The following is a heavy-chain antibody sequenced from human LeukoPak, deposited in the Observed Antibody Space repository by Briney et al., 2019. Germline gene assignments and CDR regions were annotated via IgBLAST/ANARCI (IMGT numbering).Heavy chain of an antibody. CDR2: INHSGST. CDR3: ARVTGYDWESFYDY. D-gene: IGHD5-12*01. V-gene: IGHV4-34*01. J-gene: IGHJ4*02. CDR1: GGSFSGYY. Sequence: SETLSLTCAVYGGSFSGYYWSWIRQPPGKGLEWIGEINHSGSTNYNPSLKSRVTISVDTSKNQFSLKLRSVTAADTAVYYCARVTGYDWESFYDYWGQGILVTVS.